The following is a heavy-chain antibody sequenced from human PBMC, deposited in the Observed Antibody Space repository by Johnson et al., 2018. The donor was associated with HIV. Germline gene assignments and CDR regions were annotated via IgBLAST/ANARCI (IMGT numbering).Heavy chain of an antibody. V-gene: IGHV3-66*02. CDR1: GFTFSDYY. Sequence: QLVESGGGVVQPGGSLRLSCAASGFTFSDYYMNWIRQAPGKGLEWVSAIGAAGDTYYPGSVKGRFTVSRDNSKNTLYLQMNSLRGDDTAVYYCAKSPGKDNGGNSGGIDFWGQGTRVTVSS. J-gene: IGHJ3*01. D-gene: IGHD4-23*01. CDR2: IGAAGDT. CDR3: AKSPGKDNGGNSGGIDF.